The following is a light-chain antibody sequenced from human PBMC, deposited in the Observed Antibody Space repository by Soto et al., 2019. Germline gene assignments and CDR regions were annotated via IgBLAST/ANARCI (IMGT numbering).Light chain of an antibody. V-gene: IGKV3D-20*02. J-gene: IGKJ5*01. CDR3: QQRNNWPIT. Sequence: EIVLTQATGTLSLSPGERATLSCRSSQSVSNNYLAWYQQKPGQAPRLLIYDASNRATGIPVRFSGSGSGTDFTLTISSLEPEDFALYYCQQRNNWPITFGQGTRLEI. CDR1: QSVSNNY. CDR2: DAS.